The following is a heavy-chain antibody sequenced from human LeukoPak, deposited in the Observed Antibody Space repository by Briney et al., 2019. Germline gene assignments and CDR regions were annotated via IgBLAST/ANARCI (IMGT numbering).Heavy chain of an antibody. V-gene: IGHV3-9*01. CDR2: ISWNSGSI. CDR1: GFTFDDYA. J-gene: IGHJ4*02. D-gene: IGHD2-21*01. Sequence: GGSLRLSCAASGFTFDDYAMHWVRQAPGKGLEWVSGISWNSGSIGYADSVKGRFTISRDNAKNSLYLQMNSLRAEDTAVYYCAVNERWGFALFDYWGQGTLVTVSS. CDR3: AVNERWGFALFDY.